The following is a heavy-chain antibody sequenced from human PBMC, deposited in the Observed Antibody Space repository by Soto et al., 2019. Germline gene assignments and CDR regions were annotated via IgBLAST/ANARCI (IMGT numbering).Heavy chain of an antibody. J-gene: IGHJ5*02. D-gene: IGHD3-3*01. CDR2: ISAYNGNT. V-gene: IGHV1-18*01. Sequence: GASVKVSCKASGYTFTSYGISWVRQAPGQGLEWMGWISAYNGNTNYAQKLQGRVTMTTDTSTSTAYMELRSLRSDDTAVYYCARAFYDFWSGYYNWFDPWGQGTLVTVSS. CDR3: ARAFYDFWSGYYNWFDP. CDR1: GYTFTSYG.